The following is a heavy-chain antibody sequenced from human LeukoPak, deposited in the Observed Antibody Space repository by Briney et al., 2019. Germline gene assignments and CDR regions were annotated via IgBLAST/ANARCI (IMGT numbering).Heavy chain of an antibody. V-gene: IGHV1-2*02. Sequence: ASVKVSCKASGYTFTGYYMHWVRQAPGQGLEWMGWINPNSGGTNYAQKFQGRVTMTRDTSISTAYMELSRLRSDDTAVYYCARDVEPNSHNWFDPWGQGTLVTVSS. CDR3: ARDVEPNSHNWFDP. CDR1: GYTFTGYY. J-gene: IGHJ5*02. CDR2: INPNSGGT. D-gene: IGHD1-1*01.